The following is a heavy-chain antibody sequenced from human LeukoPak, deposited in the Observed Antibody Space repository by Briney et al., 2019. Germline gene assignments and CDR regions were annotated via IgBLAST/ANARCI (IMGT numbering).Heavy chain of an antibody. CDR2: IYDSGST. J-gene: IGHJ3*02. V-gene: IGHV4-39*07. CDR3: ARVSIDYGSGSYYNVDAFDI. D-gene: IGHD3-10*01. Sequence: PSETLSLTCTVSGGSIRSSYYYWGWIRQPPGKGLEWIGSIYDSGSTYYNPSLKSRVTISVDTSKNQFSLKLSSVTAADTAVYYCARVSIDYGSGSYYNVDAFDIWGQGTMVTVSS. CDR1: GGSIRSSYYY.